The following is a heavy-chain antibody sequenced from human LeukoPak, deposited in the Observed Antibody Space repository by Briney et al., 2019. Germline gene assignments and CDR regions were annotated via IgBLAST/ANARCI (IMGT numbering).Heavy chain of an antibody. CDR2: FYYSGST. Sequence: SETLSLTCNVSGDSIRNYFWSWIRQSPGKGLEWIGYFYYSGSTSYNPSLKSRVTIFEDTSKGQFSLKLTSVTAADTAVYYCARSTPPTNRNYPPLFSFDSWGQGTLVTVSS. CDR1: GDSIRNYF. J-gene: IGHJ4*02. D-gene: IGHD1-7*01. CDR3: ARSTPPTNRNYPPLFSFDS. V-gene: IGHV4-59*01.